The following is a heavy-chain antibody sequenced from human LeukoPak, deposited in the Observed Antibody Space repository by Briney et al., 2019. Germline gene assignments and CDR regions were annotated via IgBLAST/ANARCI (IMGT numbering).Heavy chain of an antibody. CDR1: GFTFSSCA. CDR3: AKDPTYYYDSSGYYYTPNYFDY. D-gene: IGHD3-22*01. J-gene: IGHJ4*02. CDR2: ISSSDGST. V-gene: IGHV3-23*01. Sequence: PGGSLRLSCAASGFTFSSCAMSWVRQAPGKELEWVSAISSSDGSTYYADSVKGRFTISRDNSKNTLYLQMNSLRAEDTAVYYCAKDPTYYYDSSGYYYTPNYFDYWGQGTLVTVSS.